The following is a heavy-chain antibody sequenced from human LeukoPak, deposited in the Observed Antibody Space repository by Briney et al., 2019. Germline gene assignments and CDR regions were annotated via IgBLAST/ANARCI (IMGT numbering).Heavy chain of an antibody. CDR3: ARAMSIAARLRTIFDY. CDR1: GYSISTGYY. Sequence: SETLSLTCTVSGYSISTGYYWDWIRQPPGKGLEWIGTFYHGGSTYYNPSLKSRVTISVDTSKNQFSLNLTSVTAADTAVYYCARAMSIAARLRTIFDYWGQGTLVTVSS. J-gene: IGHJ4*02. D-gene: IGHD6-6*01. CDR2: FYHGGST. V-gene: IGHV4-38-2*02.